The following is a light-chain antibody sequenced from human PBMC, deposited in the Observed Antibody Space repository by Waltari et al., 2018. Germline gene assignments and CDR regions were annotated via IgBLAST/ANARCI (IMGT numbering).Light chain of an antibody. J-gene: IGLJ1*01. CDR2: GNS. CDR1: SSKLGAGCD. Sequence: QSVLTQPPSVSGAPGQSVTIACTLSSSKLGAGCDVHWYQQLPGIVPKLLIYGNSNRPSGVPDRFSGSKSGTSASLAITGLQAEDEADYYCQSSDSSLASLHVFGTGTKVTVL. CDR3: QSSDSSLASLHV. V-gene: IGLV1-40*01.